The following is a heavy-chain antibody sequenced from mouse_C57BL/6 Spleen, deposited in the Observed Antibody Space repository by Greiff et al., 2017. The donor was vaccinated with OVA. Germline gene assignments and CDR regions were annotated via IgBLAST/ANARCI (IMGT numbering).Heavy chain of an antibody. CDR3: TRDGDMDNYDY. CDR2: ISSGGDYI. CDR1: GFTFSSYA. Sequence: EVNVVESGEGLVKPGGSLKLSCAASGFTFSSYAMSWVRQTPEKRLAWVAYISSGGDYIYYADTVKGRFTISRDNARNTLYLQMSSLKSEDTAMYYCTRDGDMDNYDYWGQGTTLTVSS. V-gene: IGHV5-9-1*02. D-gene: IGHD1-3*01. J-gene: IGHJ2*01.